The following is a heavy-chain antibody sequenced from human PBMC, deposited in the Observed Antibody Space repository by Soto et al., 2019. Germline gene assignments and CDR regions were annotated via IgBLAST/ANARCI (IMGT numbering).Heavy chain of an antibody. J-gene: IGHJ3*02. Sequence: SVKVSCKASGGTFSSYASSWVRLAPGQGLEWMGGIIPIFGTANYAQKFQGRVTITADESTSTAYMELSSLRSEDTAVYYCARESPLGGSSFFDIWGQGTMVTVSS. CDR3: ARESPLGGSSFFDI. D-gene: IGHD2-15*01. CDR1: GGTFSSYA. V-gene: IGHV1-69*13. CDR2: IIPIFGTA.